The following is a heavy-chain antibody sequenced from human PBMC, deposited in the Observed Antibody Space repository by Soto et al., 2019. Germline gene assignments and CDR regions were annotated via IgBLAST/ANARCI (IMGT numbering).Heavy chain of an antibody. D-gene: IGHD3-16*01. CDR1: VFTFSSYA. CDR2: IKTKTDGGTT. Sequence: GGSLRLSCAAPVFTFSSYAMRWVCQAPGKGLEWVGRIKTKTDGGTTDYAAPVKGRFTMSRDDSKNTLYLQMNSLKTEDTAVYYCGIGDAFDIWGQGTMVTVSS. J-gene: IGHJ3*02. V-gene: IGHV3-15*01. CDR3: GIGDAFDI.